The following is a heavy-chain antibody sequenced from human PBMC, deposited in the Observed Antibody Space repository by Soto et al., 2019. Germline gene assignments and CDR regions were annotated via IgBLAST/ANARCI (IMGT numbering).Heavy chain of an antibody. Sequence: PSETLSLTCTVSGGSISSGGYYWSWIRQHPGKGLEWIGYIYYSGSTYYNPSLKSRVTISVDTSKNQFSLKLSSVTAADTAVYYCARDKITISLTSYYYYGMDVWGQGTTVTVSS. V-gene: IGHV4-31*03. CDR1: GGSISSGGYY. CDR2: IYYSGST. J-gene: IGHJ6*02. CDR3: ARDKITISLTSYYYYGMDV. D-gene: IGHD3-9*01.